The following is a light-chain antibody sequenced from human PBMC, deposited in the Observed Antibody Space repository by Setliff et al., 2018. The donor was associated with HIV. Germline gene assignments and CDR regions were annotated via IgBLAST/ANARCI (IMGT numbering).Light chain of an antibody. CDR1: SSDVGGYNH. V-gene: IGLV2-14*01. CDR3: SSYTSSGSLDYV. Sequence: SVLTQPASVSGSPGQSITISRTGTSSDVGGYNHVSWYQQHPGNAPKLMLYEVFNRPSGVSYRFSGSKSGNTASLTISGLQAEDEGDYYCSSYTSSGSLDYVFGTGTKVTV. J-gene: IGLJ1*01. CDR2: EVF.